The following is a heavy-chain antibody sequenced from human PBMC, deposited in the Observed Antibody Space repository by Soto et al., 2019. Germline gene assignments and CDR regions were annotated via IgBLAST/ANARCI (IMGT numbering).Heavy chain of an antibody. Sequence: SETLSLTCTVSGGSVSSGSYYWSWIRQPPGKGLEWIGYIYYSGSTNYNPSLKSRVTISVDTSKNQFSLKLSSVTAADTAVYYCARDSDLGVGTFDPWGQGTLVTVSS. D-gene: IGHD3-3*01. CDR1: GGSVSSGSYY. CDR3: ARDSDLGVGTFDP. V-gene: IGHV4-61*01. CDR2: IYYSGST. J-gene: IGHJ5*02.